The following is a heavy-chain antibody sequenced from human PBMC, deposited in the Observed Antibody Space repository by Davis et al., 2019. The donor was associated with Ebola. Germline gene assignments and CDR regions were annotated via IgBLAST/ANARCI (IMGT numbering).Heavy chain of an antibody. J-gene: IGHJ3*02. V-gene: IGHV4-4*07. D-gene: IGHD3-10*01. CDR1: GGSISSYY. CDR2: IYISGST. CDR3: ARGFAYGFDI. Sequence: PSETLSLTCTVSGGSISSYYWSWIRQPAGKRLEWAGHIYISGSTNYNPSLKSRVIMSLDTSKNQFSLKLNSVTAADTAVYYCARGFAYGFDIWGQGTMVTVSS.